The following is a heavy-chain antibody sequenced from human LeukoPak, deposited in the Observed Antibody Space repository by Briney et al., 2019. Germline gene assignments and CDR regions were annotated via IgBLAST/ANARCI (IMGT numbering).Heavy chain of an antibody. CDR3: ARVYIPGGWYYYGDY. D-gene: IGHD6-19*01. J-gene: IGHJ4*02. CDR2: ISTHNGNT. CDR1: GGTFSSYA. Sequence: ASVKVSCKASGGTFSSYAISWVRQAPGQGLEWMGWISTHNGNTNYAQKLQGRVTMTTDTSASTAYMELRSLRSDDTAVYYCARVYIPGGWYYYGDYWGQGTLVTVSS. V-gene: IGHV1-18*01.